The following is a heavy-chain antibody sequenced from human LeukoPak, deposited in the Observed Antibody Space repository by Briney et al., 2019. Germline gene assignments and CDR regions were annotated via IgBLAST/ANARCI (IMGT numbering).Heavy chain of an antibody. Sequence: SETLSLTCTVSGGSISSSIYYWGWIRQPPGKGLEWIGTTYYSGSTYYNPSLKSRVTISVETSKRQFSLKLSPVTAADTAVYSCARHPTATTPNYFYYMDVWGKGTTVTVSS. CDR3: ARHPTATTPNYFYYMDV. CDR2: TYYSGST. J-gene: IGHJ6*03. V-gene: IGHV4-39*01. CDR1: GGSISSSIYY. D-gene: IGHD1-7*01.